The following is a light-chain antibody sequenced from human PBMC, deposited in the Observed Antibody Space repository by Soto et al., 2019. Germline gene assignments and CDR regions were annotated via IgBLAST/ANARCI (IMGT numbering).Light chain of an antibody. CDR3: SSYATGGSYV. V-gene: IGLV2-14*01. J-gene: IGLJ1*01. CDR1: SSDVGGSNS. CDR2: DVS. Sequence: QSALTQPASVSGSPGQSIAISCTGTSSDVGGSNSVSWYQQHPGKAPKLLIYDVSNRPSGVSNRFSGSKSDNTASLTISVLQAEDEADYYCSSYATGGSYVFGTGTKVTVL.